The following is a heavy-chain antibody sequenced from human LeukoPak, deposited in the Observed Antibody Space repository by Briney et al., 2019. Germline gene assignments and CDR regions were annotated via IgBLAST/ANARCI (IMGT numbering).Heavy chain of an antibody. Sequence: ASVRVSCKASGYTFTAYDINWVRQATGQGLEWMGWMNPDTGDTGYAQKFQGRVIMTRDTSIDTAYMELSGLTSEDTAVYYCTRGSSSGSSRDYWGQGALVTVSS. V-gene: IGHV1-8*01. D-gene: IGHD1-26*01. CDR1: GYTFTAYD. J-gene: IGHJ4*02. CDR2: MNPDTGDT. CDR3: TRGSSSGSSRDY.